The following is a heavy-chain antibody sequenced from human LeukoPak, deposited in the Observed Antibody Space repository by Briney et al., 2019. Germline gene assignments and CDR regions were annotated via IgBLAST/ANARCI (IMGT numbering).Heavy chain of an antibody. J-gene: IGHJ4*02. D-gene: IGHD1-26*01. CDR1: GFTFSSYA. CDR3: ARDPLGDRYSGSYLYGGFDY. CDR2: ISYDGSNK. V-gene: IGHV3-30-3*01. Sequence: GGSLRLSCAASGFTFSSYAMHWVRQAPGKGLEWVAVISYDGSNKYYADSVKGRFTISRDNSKNTLHLQMNSLRAEDTAVYYCARDPLGDRYSGSYLYGGFDYWGQGTLVTVPS.